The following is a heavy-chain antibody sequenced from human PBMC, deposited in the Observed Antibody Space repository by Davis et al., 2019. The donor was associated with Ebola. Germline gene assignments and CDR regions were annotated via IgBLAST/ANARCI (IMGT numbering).Heavy chain of an antibody. J-gene: IGHJ4*02. D-gene: IGHD6-19*01. Sequence: SLKISCAASGFTFYDYAMHWVRQAPGKGLEWVSGISWNSGSIGYADSVKGRFTISRDNAKNSLYLQMNSLRAEDTALYYCAKDWDSGWYYFDYWGQGTLVTVSS. CDR3: AKDWDSGWYYFDY. CDR1: GFTFYDYA. V-gene: IGHV3-9*01. CDR2: ISWNSGSI.